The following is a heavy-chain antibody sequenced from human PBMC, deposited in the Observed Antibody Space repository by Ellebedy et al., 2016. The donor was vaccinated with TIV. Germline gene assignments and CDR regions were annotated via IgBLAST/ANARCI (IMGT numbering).Heavy chain of an antibody. J-gene: IGHJ5*02. V-gene: IGHV4-34*01. CDR1: GGSFSGYY. Sequence: MPSETLSLTCAVYGGSFSGYYWSWIRQPPGKGLEWIGEITHSGSTNYNPSLKSRVTISVDTSKKQFSLKLSSVTAADTALYYCAGDRGNSPGGWFDPWGQGTLVTVSS. D-gene: IGHD5-18*01. CDR3: AGDRGNSPGGWFDP. CDR2: ITHSGST.